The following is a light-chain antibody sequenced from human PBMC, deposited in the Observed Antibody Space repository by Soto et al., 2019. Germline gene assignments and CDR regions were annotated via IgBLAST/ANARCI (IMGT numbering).Light chain of an antibody. V-gene: IGKV3D-15*01. CDR3: QHYNYWPYT. CDR1: QSVSNN. Sequence: EIVLTQSLGTLSLSPVERATLSCRASQSVSNNYLAWYQQKPGQAPRLLIYGASNRATGIPDRFSGSGSETDFTLTISSLQSEDFAVYYCQHYNYWPYTFGQGTKVDIK. CDR2: GAS. J-gene: IGKJ2*01.